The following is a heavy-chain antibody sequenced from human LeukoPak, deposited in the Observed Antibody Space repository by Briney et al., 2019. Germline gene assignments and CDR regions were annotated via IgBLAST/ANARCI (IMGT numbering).Heavy chain of an antibody. J-gene: IGHJ3*02. D-gene: IGHD1-26*01. CDR3: AAVFNRAVGATTSVAFDI. Sequence: TSVKVSCKASGFTFTSSAMEWVRQARGQRLEWIGWIVVGSGNTNYAQKFQERVTITRDMSTSTAYMELSSLRSEDTAVYYCAAVFNRAVGATTSVAFDIWGQGTMVTVSS. CDR2: IVVGSGNT. CDR1: GFTFTSSA. V-gene: IGHV1-58*02.